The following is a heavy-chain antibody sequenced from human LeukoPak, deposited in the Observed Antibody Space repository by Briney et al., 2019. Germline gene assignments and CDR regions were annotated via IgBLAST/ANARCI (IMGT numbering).Heavy chain of an antibody. V-gene: IGHV1-8*01. J-gene: IGHJ6*02. Sequence: ASVKDSCKASGYTFTSYDINWVRQATGQGLEWMGWMNPNSGNTGYAQKFQGRVTMTRNTSISTAYMELSSLRSEDTAVYYCARGLYRYWRWYYYYGMTSGAKGPRSPSP. D-gene: IGHD3-16*02. CDR3: ARGLYRYWRWYYYYGMTS. CDR2: MNPNSGNT. CDR1: GYTFTSYD.